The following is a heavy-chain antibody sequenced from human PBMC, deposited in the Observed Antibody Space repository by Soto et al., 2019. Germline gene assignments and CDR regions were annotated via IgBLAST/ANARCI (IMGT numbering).Heavy chain of an antibody. Sequence: GGSLRLSCAASGFTFSSYAMSWVRQAPGKGLEWVSAISGSGGSTYYADSVKGRFTISRDNSKNTLYLQMNSLRAEDTAVYYCAKDESHIVATSRDAFDIWGQGTMVTVSS. CDR2: ISGSGGST. CDR3: AKDESHIVATSRDAFDI. J-gene: IGHJ3*02. CDR1: GFTFSSYA. D-gene: IGHD5-12*01. V-gene: IGHV3-23*01.